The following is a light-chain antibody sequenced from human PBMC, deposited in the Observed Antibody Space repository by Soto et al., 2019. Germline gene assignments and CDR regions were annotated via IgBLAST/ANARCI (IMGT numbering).Light chain of an antibody. Sequence: SYELTQPPSVSVSPGQTASITCSGDKLGDKYACWYQQKPGQSPVLVIYKDSKRPSGIPERFSGSNSGNTATLTISGTQAMDEADYYCQAWDSGTYVFGTGTKVTVL. V-gene: IGLV3-1*01. CDR3: QAWDSGTYV. CDR1: KLGDKY. J-gene: IGLJ1*01. CDR2: KDS.